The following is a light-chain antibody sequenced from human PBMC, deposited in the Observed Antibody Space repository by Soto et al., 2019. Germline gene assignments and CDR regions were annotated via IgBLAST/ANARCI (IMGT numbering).Light chain of an antibody. J-gene: IGKJ1*01. Sequence: EIVMTQSPATLSVSPVERATLSCRASQSISSNLAWYQQKPGQTPRLLIYDASDRATGIPARFSGSGFGTDFTLSISSLEPEDFAVYYCQQRGGWPPTFGQGTKVDIK. CDR3: QQRGGWPPT. CDR2: DAS. V-gene: IGKV3-11*01. CDR1: QSISSN.